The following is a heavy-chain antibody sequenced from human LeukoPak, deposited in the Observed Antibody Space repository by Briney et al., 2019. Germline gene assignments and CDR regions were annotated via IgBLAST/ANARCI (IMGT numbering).Heavy chain of an antibody. CDR2: ISSSSTYI. CDR3: ARDHSSGWSHYYYGMDV. D-gene: IGHD6-19*01. J-gene: IGHJ6*02. V-gene: IGHV3-21*01. CDR1: GFTFSSYS. Sequence: PGGSLRLSCAASGFTFSSYSMNWVRQAPGKGLEWVSSISSSSTYIYYVDSVKGRFTISRDNSKNTLYLQMNSLRAEDTAVYYCARDHSSGWSHYYYGMDVWGQGTTVTVSS.